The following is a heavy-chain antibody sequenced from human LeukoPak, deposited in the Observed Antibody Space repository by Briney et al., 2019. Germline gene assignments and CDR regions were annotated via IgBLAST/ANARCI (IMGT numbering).Heavy chain of an antibody. V-gene: IGHV1-18*01. CDR3: ARGGSRSRRGDDAFDI. CDR1: GYTLTNYA. CDR2: ISAYNGNT. J-gene: IGHJ3*02. Sequence: ASVKVSCKASGYTLTNYAMNWVRQAPAEGLEWMGGISAYNGNTELAQKFQGRVTLATAASTSTAYVELRSLTSDDTAVYFCARGGSRSRRGDDAFDIWGQGTMVTVSS. D-gene: IGHD3-10*01.